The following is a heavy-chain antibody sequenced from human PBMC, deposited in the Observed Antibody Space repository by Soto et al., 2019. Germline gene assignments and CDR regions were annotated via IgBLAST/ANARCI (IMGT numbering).Heavy chain of an antibody. CDR2: TYYRSKWYN. J-gene: IGHJ4*02. CDR1: GDSVTSNSAA. Sequence: SPTLSLTCAISGDSVTSNSAAWIWIRQSPSRGLEWLARTYYRSKWYNDYAVSVKSRITINPDTSKNQFSLQLNSVTPEDTAVYYCARDRVAAAYLDYWGQGTLVTVSP. V-gene: IGHV6-1*01. D-gene: IGHD6-13*01. CDR3: ARDRVAAAYLDY.